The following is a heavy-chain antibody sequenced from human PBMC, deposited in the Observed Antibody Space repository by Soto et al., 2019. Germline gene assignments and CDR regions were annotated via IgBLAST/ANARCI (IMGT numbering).Heavy chain of an antibody. CDR1: GFTFSSYG. CDR2: ISYDGSNK. CDR3: AKDPNNWDYYYGMDV. V-gene: IGHV3-30*18. Sequence: VQLVESGGGVVQPGRSLRLSCAASGFTFSSYGMHWVRQAPGKGLEGVAVISYDGSNKYYADSVKGRFTISRDNSKNTLYLQMNSLRAEDTAVYYCAKDPNNWDYYYGMDVWGQGTTVTGSS. J-gene: IGHJ6*02. D-gene: IGHD1-20*01.